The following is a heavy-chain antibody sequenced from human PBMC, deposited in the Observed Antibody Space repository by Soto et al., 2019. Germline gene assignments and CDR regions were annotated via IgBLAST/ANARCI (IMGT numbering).Heavy chain of an antibody. D-gene: IGHD1-7*01. CDR1: GDSVSSNSAA. Sequence: QVPLQESGPGLVKPSQTLSLTCAIYGDSVSSNSAAWNRIRLSPSRGLEWLARTYYRSRWYNDYAVSVRSRITVNPDTSKNQFSLQLTSVTPEDTAVYYCAGTTSHQWYYMDVWGKGTTVTVSS. CDR2: TYYRSRWYN. CDR3: AGTTSHQWYYMDV. J-gene: IGHJ6*03. V-gene: IGHV6-1*01.